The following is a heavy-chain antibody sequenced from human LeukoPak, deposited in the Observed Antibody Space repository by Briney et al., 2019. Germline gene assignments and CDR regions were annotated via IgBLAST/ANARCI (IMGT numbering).Heavy chain of an antibody. J-gene: IGHJ3*02. V-gene: IGHV1-69*13. CDR2: IIPIFGTA. Sequence: GASVKVSCKASGGTFSSYAISWVRQAPGQGLEWMGGIIPIFGTANYAQKFQGRVTITADESTSTAYMELSSLRSEDTAVYYLVLAYSSSWSDAFDIWGQGTMVTVSS. D-gene: IGHD6-13*01. CDR1: GGTFSSYA. CDR3: VLAYSSSWSDAFDI.